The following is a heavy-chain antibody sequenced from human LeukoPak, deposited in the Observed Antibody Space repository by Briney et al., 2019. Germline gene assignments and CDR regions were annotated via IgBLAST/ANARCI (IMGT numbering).Heavy chain of an antibody. Sequence: TSETLSLTCTVSGYSISSGYYWGWIRQPPGKGLEWIGSFYHSGSTYYNPSLKSRITISVDTSKNQFSLKLSSVTAADTAVYYCTRRPYCSGGSCYGTGAWFDPWGQGTLVTVSS. D-gene: IGHD2-15*01. CDR1: GYSISSGYY. V-gene: IGHV4-38-2*02. CDR2: FYHSGST. J-gene: IGHJ5*02. CDR3: TRRPYCSGGSCYGTGAWFDP.